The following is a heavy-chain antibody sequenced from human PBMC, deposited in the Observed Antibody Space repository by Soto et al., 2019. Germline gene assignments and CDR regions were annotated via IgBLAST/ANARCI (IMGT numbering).Heavy chain of an antibody. Sequence: QVQLQESGPGLVKPSETLSLTCTVSGGSISSYYWSWIRQPPGKGLEWIGYIYYSGSTNYNPSRTSRVAISEDTAKSQCSQKLSSVTAADTAVYCCAGRDHHDAFDISGQGTIVAVSS. J-gene: IGHJ3*02. CDR1: GGSISSYY. V-gene: IGHV4-59*08. CDR2: IYYSGST. CDR3: AGRDHHDAFDI.